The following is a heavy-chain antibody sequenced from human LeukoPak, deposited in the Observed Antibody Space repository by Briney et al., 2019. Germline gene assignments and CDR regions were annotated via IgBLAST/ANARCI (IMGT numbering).Heavy chain of an antibody. CDR2: IYSGGST. J-gene: IGHJ6*03. V-gene: IGHV3-53*01. D-gene: IGHD2-2*02. CDR1: GFTVSSNY. CDR3: ARDCSSTSCYTYYYYYMDV. Sequence: GGSLRLSCAASGFTVSSNYMSWVRQAPGKGLEWVSVIYSGGSTYYADSVKGRFTISRDNAKNSLYLQMNSLRAEDTAVYYCARDCSSTSCYTYYYYYMDVWGKGTTVTVSS.